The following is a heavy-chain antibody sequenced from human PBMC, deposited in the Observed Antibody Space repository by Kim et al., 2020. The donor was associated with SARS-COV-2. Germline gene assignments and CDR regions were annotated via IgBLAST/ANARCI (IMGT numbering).Heavy chain of an antibody. CDR2: ISYDGSNK. J-gene: IGHJ4*02. CDR1: GFTFSSYA. V-gene: IGHV3-30-3*01. D-gene: IGHD6-6*01. CDR3: SIDHPPPASSYYFDY. Sequence: GGSLRLSCAASGFTFSSYAMHWVRQAPGKGLEWVAVISYDGSNKYYADSVKGRFTISRDNSKNTLYLQMNSLRAEDTAVYYCSIDHPPPASSYYFDYWGQRTLVTASS.